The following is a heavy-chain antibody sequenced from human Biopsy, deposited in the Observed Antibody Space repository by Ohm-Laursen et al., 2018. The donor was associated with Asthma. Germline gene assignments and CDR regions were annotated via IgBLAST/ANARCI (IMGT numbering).Heavy chain of an antibody. CDR1: GASITSSAYY. CDR3: ARHDHRWDTYADF. Sequence: GTLSLTCTVSGASITSSAYYWGWIRQPPGKGLEWIGSMYYVETTYYSRSLKSRVTISEDTSKNQFSLFLSSVTAADTAVYYCARHDHRWDTYADFWGQGTLVTVSS. CDR2: MYYVETT. J-gene: IGHJ4*02. D-gene: IGHD2-2*01. V-gene: IGHV4-39*01.